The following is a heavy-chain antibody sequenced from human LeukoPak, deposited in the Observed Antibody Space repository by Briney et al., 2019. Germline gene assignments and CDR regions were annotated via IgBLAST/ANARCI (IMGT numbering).Heavy chain of an antibody. D-gene: IGHD5-18*01. J-gene: IGHJ4*02. CDR3: ARLGPTSMAFDY. Sequence: GASVKVSCKASGYTFITYGIIWVRQAPGQELEWMGWIHTYTGNTYHAQKLQGRATMTTDTSTSTAYMELRGLRSDDTAVYYCARLGPTSMAFDYWGQGTLVTVSS. V-gene: IGHV1-18*01. CDR1: GYTFITYG. CDR2: IHTYTGNT.